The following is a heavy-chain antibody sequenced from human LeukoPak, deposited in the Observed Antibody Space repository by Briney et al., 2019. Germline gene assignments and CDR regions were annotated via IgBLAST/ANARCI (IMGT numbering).Heavy chain of an antibody. CDR3: AKDGGEGTFTFDY. CDR2: ISPSGGST. V-gene: IGHV1-46*01. J-gene: IGHJ4*02. D-gene: IGHD1-1*01. Sequence: RASVKVSCKASGYTFTNNYLHWVRQAPGQGLEWMGIISPSGGSTSYAQKFQGRVTMTRDTSTSTFYMDLSSLKSEDTAVYYCAKDGGEGTFTFDYWGQGTLVIVSS. CDR1: GYTFTNNY.